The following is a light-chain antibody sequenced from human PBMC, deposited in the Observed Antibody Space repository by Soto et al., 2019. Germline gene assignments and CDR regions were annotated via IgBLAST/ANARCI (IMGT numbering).Light chain of an antibody. J-gene: IGLJ2*01. CDR3: QVCDTSSDHPVV. V-gene: IGLV3-21*04. Sequence: SYVVTQPPSVSVAPGKTATVTCGGANIGSKSVNWYYQGQGQAPVLAMYYDRHRPSWIPERFSGSNSGNTATLTISRVEAGDEADYYCQVCDTSSDHPVVFGGGTKVTVL. CDR1: NIGSKS. CDR2: YDR.